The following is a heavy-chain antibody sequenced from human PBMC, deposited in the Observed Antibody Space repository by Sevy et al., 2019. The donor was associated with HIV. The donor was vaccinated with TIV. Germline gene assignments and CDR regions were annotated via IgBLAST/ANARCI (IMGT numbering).Heavy chain of an antibody. V-gene: IGHV3-21*01. CDR3: ARVGAFDI. CDR1: GFTVSRYS. CDR2: ISSSSSYI. J-gene: IGHJ3*02. Sequence: GGSLRLSCAASGFTVSRYSMNWVRQAPGKGLEWVSSISSSSSYIYYADSVKGRFTIPRDNAKNSLYLQMNSLRAEDTAVYYCARVGAFDIWGQGTMVTVSS.